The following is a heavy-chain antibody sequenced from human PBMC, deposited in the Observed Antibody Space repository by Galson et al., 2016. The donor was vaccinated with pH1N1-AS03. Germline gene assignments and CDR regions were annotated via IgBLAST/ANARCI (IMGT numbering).Heavy chain of an antibody. Sequence: SVKVSCKASGYIFTGFYVHWVRQAPGQGLEWMGWINTDSGVTSYAQKFEAWVTMTRDTSVSTAYMELYGLKSDDTAVYYCARDPRGPCTSATCPTTYYFGMDVWGQGTTVIVSS. CDR3: ARDPRGPCTSATCPTTYYFGMDV. CDR1: GYIFTGFY. V-gene: IGHV1-2*04. CDR2: INTDSGVT. D-gene: IGHD2-2*01. J-gene: IGHJ6*02.